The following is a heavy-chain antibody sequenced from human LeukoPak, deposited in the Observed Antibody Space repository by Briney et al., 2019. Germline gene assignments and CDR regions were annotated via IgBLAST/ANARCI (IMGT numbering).Heavy chain of an antibody. Sequence: PSETLSLTCTVSGGSINSHYWSWIRQPPGKGLEGIGDIYYSGSTKYNPSLKSRVTISVDTSKNHLSLKLTSVLAADTAIYYCVRRDNTGWNYFDYWGQGILVTVSS. CDR2: IYYSGST. CDR1: GGSINSHY. D-gene: IGHD6-19*01. CDR3: VRRDNTGWNYFDY. V-gene: IGHV4-59*08. J-gene: IGHJ4*02.